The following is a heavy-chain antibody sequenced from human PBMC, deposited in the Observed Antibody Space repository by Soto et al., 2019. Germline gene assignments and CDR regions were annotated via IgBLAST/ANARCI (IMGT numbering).Heavy chain of an antibody. Sequence: PGGSLRLSCTASGFSFVDYAMTWLRQAPGEGLEWVGFIRSKAYGGTGEYGASVKGRFIISRDDSKSIAYLQMNSLKTEDTAVYYCVRGTSSSWYDYYGMDVWGQGTTVTVS. CDR2: IRSKAYGGTG. V-gene: IGHV3-49*03. D-gene: IGHD6-13*01. J-gene: IGHJ6*02. CDR3: VRGTSSSWYDYYGMDV. CDR1: GFSFVDYA.